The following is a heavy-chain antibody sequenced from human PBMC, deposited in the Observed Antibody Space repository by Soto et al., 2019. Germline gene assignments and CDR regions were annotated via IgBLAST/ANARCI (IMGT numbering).Heavy chain of an antibody. V-gene: IGHV3-23*01. CDR2: ISNRADST. CDR3: VFVNPYYHRAGSDYEMDV. D-gene: IGHD3-10*01. J-gene: IGHJ6*02. Sequence: EVHLLESGGDLVQPGGSLTLSCAASGFTFSNYAMNSVRQAPGKGLEWVSGISNRADSTYYADSVKGRFTISRDNSKNILFLQLNSLRDEDTAIYYCVFVNPYYHRAGSDYEMDVWGQGTTVTVSS. CDR1: GFTFSNYA.